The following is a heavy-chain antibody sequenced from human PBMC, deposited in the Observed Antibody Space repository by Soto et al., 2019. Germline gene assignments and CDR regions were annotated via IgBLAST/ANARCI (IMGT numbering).Heavy chain of an antibody. V-gene: IGHV4-39*01. J-gene: IGHJ5*02. CDR2: IYYSGST. D-gene: IGHD3-10*01. Sequence: SETLSLTCTVSGSSISSSSYYWGWIRQPPGMALEWIGSIYYSGSTYYNPSLKSRVTISVDTSKNQFSLKLSSVTAADTAVYYCARHPHWSRGSGSYLRLSWLDPWGQGTLVTVS. CDR1: GSSISSSSYY. CDR3: ARHPHWSRGSGSYLRLSWLDP.